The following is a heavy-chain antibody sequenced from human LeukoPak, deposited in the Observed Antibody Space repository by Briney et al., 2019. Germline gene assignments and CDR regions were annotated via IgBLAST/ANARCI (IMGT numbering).Heavy chain of an antibody. Sequence: PSETLSLTCTVSGGSISSYYWSWLRQPPGKGLEWIGYIYTSGSTNYNPSLKSRVTISVDTSKNQFSLKLSSVTAADTAVYYCASRGYDYVWGSPNAGYFDYWGQGTLVTVSS. D-gene: IGHD3-16*01. V-gene: IGHV4-4*09. CDR2: IYTSGST. CDR1: GGSISSYY. J-gene: IGHJ4*02. CDR3: ASRGYDYVWGSPNAGYFDY.